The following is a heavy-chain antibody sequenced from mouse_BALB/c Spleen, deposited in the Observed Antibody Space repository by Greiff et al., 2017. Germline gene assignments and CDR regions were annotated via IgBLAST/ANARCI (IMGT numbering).Heavy chain of an antibody. V-gene: IGHV3-6*02. Sequence: EVQLQQSGPGLVKPSQSLSLTCSVTGYSITSGYYWNWIRQFPGNKLEWMGYISYDGSNNYNPSLKNRISITRDTSKNQFFLKLNSVTTEDTATYYCARVDDYDPYYFDYWGQGTTLTVSS. D-gene: IGHD2-4*01. CDR1: GYSITSGYY. CDR3: ARVDDYDPYYFDY. J-gene: IGHJ2*01. CDR2: ISYDGSN.